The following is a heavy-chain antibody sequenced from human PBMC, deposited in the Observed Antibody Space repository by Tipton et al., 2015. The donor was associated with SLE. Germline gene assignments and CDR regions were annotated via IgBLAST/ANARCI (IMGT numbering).Heavy chain of an antibody. CDR2: ISSNGGST. V-gene: IGHV3-64*04. Sequence: SLRLSCSASGFTFSSYAMHWVRQAPGKGLEYVSAISSNGGSTYYADSVKGRFTISRDNSKNTLYLQMNSLRAEDTAVYYCARSPGGSCLDYWGQGTLVTVSS. CDR3: ARSPGGSCLDY. CDR1: GFTFSSYA. D-gene: IGHD2-15*01. J-gene: IGHJ4*02.